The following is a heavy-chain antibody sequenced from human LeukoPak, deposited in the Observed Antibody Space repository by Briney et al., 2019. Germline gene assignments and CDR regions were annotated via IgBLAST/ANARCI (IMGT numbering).Heavy chain of an antibody. D-gene: IGHD3-22*01. CDR2: IYSGGST. Sequence: SGGSLRLSCAASGFTVSSNNMSWVRQAPGKGLEWVSVIYSGGSTYYADSVKGRFTISRDNSKNTLYLQMNSLRAEDTAVYYCASGGDYYDSSGKGDYWGQGTLVTVSS. CDR1: GFTVSSNN. V-gene: IGHV3-53*01. J-gene: IGHJ4*02. CDR3: ASGGDYYDSSGKGDY.